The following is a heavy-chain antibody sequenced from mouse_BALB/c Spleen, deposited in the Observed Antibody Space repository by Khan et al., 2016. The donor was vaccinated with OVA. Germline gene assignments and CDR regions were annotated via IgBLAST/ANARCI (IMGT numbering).Heavy chain of an antibody. V-gene: IGHV3-8*02. Sequence: EVQLQESGPSLVKPSQTLSLTCSVTGDSITSGYWNWNRKFPGNKLDYMGYITSSGSTYYHPSLKSRISITRDTSKNQYFLQLNSVTTEDTATYYCARWNYRYDGYFDYWGQGTTLPVSS. CDR3: ARWNYRYDGYFDY. D-gene: IGHD2-14*01. CDR2: ITSSGST. J-gene: IGHJ2*01. CDR1: GDSITSGY.